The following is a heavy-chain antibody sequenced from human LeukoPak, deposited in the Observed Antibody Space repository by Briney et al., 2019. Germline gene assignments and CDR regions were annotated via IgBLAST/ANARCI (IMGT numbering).Heavy chain of an antibody. D-gene: IGHD2-21*02. J-gene: IGHJ4*02. CDR2: INHSGST. CDR3: ARGLLDCGGDCYEYYFDY. CDR1: GGSFSGYY. Sequence: SETLSLTCAAYGGSFSGYYWSWIRQPPGKGLEWIGEINHSGSTNYNPSLKSRVTISVDTSKNQFSLKLSSVTAADTAVYYCARGLLDCGGDCYEYYFDYWGQGTLVTVSS. V-gene: IGHV4-34*01.